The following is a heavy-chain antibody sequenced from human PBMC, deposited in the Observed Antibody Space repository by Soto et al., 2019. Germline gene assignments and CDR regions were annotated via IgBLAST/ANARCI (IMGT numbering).Heavy chain of an antibody. CDR2: IYYSGST. CDR3: AGLWFGDPTKYYFDY. D-gene: IGHD3-10*01. V-gene: IGHV4-59*13. Sequence: SETLSLTCTVSGGSISSYYWSWIRQPPGKGLEWIGYIYYSGSTNYNPSLKSRVTISVDTSKNQFSLKLSSVTAADTAVYYCAGLWFGDPTKYYFDYWGQGTLVTVSS. CDR1: GGSISSYY. J-gene: IGHJ4*02.